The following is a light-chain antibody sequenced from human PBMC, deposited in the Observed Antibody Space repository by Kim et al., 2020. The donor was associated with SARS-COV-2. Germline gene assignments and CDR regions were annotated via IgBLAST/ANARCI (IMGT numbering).Light chain of an antibody. Sequence: PGKAARITWGGNNIGSKSVHWCQQKPGQAPVLVIYSDSDRPSGIPERFSGSNSANTATLTISRVEAGDEADYYCQVWDSDSDHWVFGGGTQLTVL. CDR1: NIGSKS. CDR2: SDS. J-gene: IGLJ3*02. V-gene: IGLV3-21*04. CDR3: QVWDSDSDHWV.